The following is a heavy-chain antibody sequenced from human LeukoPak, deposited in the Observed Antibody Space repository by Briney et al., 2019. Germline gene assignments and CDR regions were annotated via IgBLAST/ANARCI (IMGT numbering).Heavy chain of an antibody. J-gene: IGHJ5*02. Sequence: SETLSLTCTVSGGSISSYYWSWIRQPPGKGLEWIGYINTSGSTNYNPSLKGRVTISVDTSKNQFSLKLSSVTAADTAVYYCARWASVGWFDPWGQGTLVTVSS. CDR2: INTSGST. CDR3: ARWASVGWFDP. D-gene: IGHD4-23*01. V-gene: IGHV4-4*09. CDR1: GGSISSYY.